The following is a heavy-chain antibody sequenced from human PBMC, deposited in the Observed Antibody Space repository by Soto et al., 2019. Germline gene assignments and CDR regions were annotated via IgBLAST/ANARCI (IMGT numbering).Heavy chain of an antibody. J-gene: IGHJ6*02. CDR2: IIPIFGTA. Sequence: QVQLVQSGAEVQKPGSSVKVSCKASGGTFSSYAISWVRQAPGQGLEWMGGIIPIFGTANYAQKFQGRVTITADESTSTAYMELSSLRSEDTAVYYCARDGEGNGDFYYYYGMDVWGQGTTVTVSS. D-gene: IGHD4-17*01. CDR3: ARDGEGNGDFYYYYGMDV. V-gene: IGHV1-69*01. CDR1: GGTFSSYA.